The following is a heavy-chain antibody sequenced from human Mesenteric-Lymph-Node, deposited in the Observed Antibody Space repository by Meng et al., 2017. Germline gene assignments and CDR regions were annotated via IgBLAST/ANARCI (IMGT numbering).Heavy chain of an antibody. Sequence: EGWGAGVGKPAGTLSLSCAVSGGSISSYSYYWIWIRQHPGKGLEWVGYIYYSGTTHYNPSLKSRVTISVDTSKNQFSLNLISVTAADTAVYYCAREWYCSGGTCSGYFDYWGQGTLVTVSS. J-gene: IGHJ4*02. V-gene: IGHV4-61*01. CDR1: GGSISSYSYY. D-gene: IGHD2-15*01. CDR3: AREWYCSGGTCSGYFDY. CDR2: IYYSGTT.